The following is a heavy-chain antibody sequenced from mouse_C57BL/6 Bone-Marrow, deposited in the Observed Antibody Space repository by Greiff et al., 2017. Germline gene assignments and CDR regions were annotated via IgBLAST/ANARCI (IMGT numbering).Heavy chain of an antibody. CDR2: IYPGSGST. Sequence: QVQLQQPGAELVKPGASVKMSCKASGYTFTSYWITWVKQRPGQGLEWIGDIYPGSGSTNYNEKFKSKATLTVDTSSSTAYMQLSSLTSEDSAVYYCARPTGYYYYAMDDWGQGTSVTVSS. V-gene: IGHV1-55*01. CDR1: GYTFTSYW. J-gene: IGHJ4*01. CDR3: ARPTGYYYYAMDD. D-gene: IGHD1-1*01.